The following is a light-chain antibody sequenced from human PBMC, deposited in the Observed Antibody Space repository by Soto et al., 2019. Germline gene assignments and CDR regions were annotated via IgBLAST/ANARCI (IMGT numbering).Light chain of an antibody. CDR1: QGISSY. V-gene: IGKV1-9*01. Sequence: IQLTQSPSSLSASVGDRVTITCRASQGISSYLAWYQQKPGKAPKLLIYAASTLQSGVPSRFSGSGSGTDFTLTISSLQPEDFATYYCQQLNRYPVFTFGPGTKVDI. J-gene: IGKJ3*01. CDR2: AAS. CDR3: QQLNRYPVFT.